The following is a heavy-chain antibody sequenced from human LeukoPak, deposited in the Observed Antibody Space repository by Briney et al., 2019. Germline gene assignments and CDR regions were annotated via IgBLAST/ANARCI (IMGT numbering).Heavy chain of an antibody. Sequence: PGGSLRLSCAASGLTFSSYWMSWVRQAPGKGLVWVSRISNDGGRTTYADSVKGRFTISRDNAKNTLYLQMNSLRAEDTAVYYCPRDKGYGFDIWGQGTMVTVSS. CDR2: ISNDGGRT. V-gene: IGHV3-74*03. CDR1: GLTFSSYW. CDR3: PRDKGYGFDI. J-gene: IGHJ3*02.